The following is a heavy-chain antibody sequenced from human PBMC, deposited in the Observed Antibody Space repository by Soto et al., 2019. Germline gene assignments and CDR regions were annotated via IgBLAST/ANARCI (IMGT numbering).Heavy chain of an antibody. D-gene: IGHD4-17*01. CDR1: GYSFSDFG. CDR3: ARSDYYEDTGKFEN. CDR2: ISGKNGNK. J-gene: IGHJ4*02. V-gene: IGHV1-18*04. Sequence: QVHLVQSGGELKKPGASVKVSCKASGYSFSDFGITWVRQAPGQGLEWMGWISGKNGNKNYAQKVQGRVNVTADTSTSTAYMEMRALTSADTGIYYCARSDYYEDTGKFENWGQGTPVTVSS.